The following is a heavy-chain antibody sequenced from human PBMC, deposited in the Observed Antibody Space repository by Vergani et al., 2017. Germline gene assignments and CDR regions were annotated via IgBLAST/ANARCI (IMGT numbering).Heavy chain of an antibody. CDR3: ARGGMVVPAAIVGYNLFDP. D-gene: IGHD2-2*02. Sequence: EVQLVESGGGLVQPGGSLRLSCAASGFTFSSYEMNWVRQAPGKGLEWVSYISSSGSTIYYADSVKGRFTISRDNAKNALYLQMNSLRAEDTAVYYCARGGMVVPAAIVGYNLFDPWGQGTLVAVSS. CDR1: GFTFSSYE. J-gene: IGHJ5*02. CDR2: ISSSGSTI. V-gene: IGHV3-48*03.